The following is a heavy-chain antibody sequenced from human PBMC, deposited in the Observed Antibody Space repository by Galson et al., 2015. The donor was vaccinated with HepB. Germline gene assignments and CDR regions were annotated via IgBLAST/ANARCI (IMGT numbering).Heavy chain of an antibody. V-gene: IGHV3-11*06. D-gene: IGHD3-10*01. J-gene: IGHJ2*01. CDR2: ISSSSTYT. Sequence: SLRLSCAASGFTFSDYYMSWIRQAPGKGLEWVSYISSSSTYTNYADSVEGRFTISRDNAKKALYLQMNSLRDKDTAVYYCARVYFGSGSSSAYWYFDLWGRGALVTVSS. CDR3: ARVYFGSGSSSAYWYFDL. CDR1: GFTFSDYY.